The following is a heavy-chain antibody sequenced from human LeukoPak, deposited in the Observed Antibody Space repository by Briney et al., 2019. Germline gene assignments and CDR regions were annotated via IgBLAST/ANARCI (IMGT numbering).Heavy chain of an antibody. CDR2: IKQDRSEK. CDR3: ARILVRFLVYGMDV. CDR1: GFTFSSYW. J-gene: IGHJ6*02. D-gene: IGHD3-3*01. Sequence: GGSLRLSCAASGFTFSSYWMSWVRQAPGKGLEWVANIKQDRSEKYYVDSVKGRFTISRDNAKNSLYLQMNSLRAEDTAVYYCARILVRFLVYGMDVWGQGTTVTVSS. V-gene: IGHV3-7*03.